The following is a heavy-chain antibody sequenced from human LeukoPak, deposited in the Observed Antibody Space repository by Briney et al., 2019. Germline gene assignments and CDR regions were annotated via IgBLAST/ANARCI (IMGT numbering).Heavy chain of an antibody. V-gene: IGHV4-34*01. CDR1: GGSFSGYY. CDR2: INHSGST. D-gene: IGHD4-23*01. J-gene: IGHJ4*02. Sequence: SETLSLTCAVYGGSFSGYYWSWIRQPPGKGLEWIGEINHSGSTNYNPPLKSRVTISVDTSKNQFSLKLSSVTAADTAVYYCARGLSISTVVTPFDYWGQGTLVTVSS. CDR3: ARGLSISTVVTPFDY.